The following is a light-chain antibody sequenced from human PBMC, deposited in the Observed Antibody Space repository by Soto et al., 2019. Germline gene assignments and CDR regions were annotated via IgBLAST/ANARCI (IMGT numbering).Light chain of an antibody. V-gene: IGKV1-9*01. Sequence: DIQLTQSPSFLSASVGDRVTITCRASQGISSYLAWYQQTPGKAPKLLIYASSTLQSGVPSRFSGSGYGTEFTLTFSSLQPEDLATYYCQQLNTFPVTFGQGTRLDI. CDR3: QQLNTFPVT. CDR2: ASS. J-gene: IGKJ5*01. CDR1: QGISSY.